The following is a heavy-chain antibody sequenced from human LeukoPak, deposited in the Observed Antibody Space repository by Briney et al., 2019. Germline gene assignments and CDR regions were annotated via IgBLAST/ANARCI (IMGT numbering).Heavy chain of an antibody. Sequence: GGSLRLSCAASGFTFSRYAMSWVRQAPGKGLEWVSAISGSGSSTYYADSVKGRFTISSDNSKNTLYLQMNSLRAEDTAVYYCARGRYDSSGYYIYDAFDIWGQGTMVTVSS. CDR2: ISGSGSST. D-gene: IGHD3-22*01. CDR3: ARGRYDSSGYYIYDAFDI. J-gene: IGHJ3*02. CDR1: GFTFSRYA. V-gene: IGHV3-23*01.